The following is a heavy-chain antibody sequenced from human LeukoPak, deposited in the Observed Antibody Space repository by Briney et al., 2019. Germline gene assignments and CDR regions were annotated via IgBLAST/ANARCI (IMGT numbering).Heavy chain of an antibody. D-gene: IGHD1-26*01. CDR2: TYYRSNWIN. V-gene: IGHV6-1*01. CDR1: GDSVFSSTAA. CDR3: ARDDVGRRYDY. Sequence: SQTLSLTCASSGDSVFSSTAAWNWIRQSPSRGLASLGRTYYRSNWINEYAISVRCRIAINPDTSKNQFSLQLNSVTPEDTAVYFCARDDVGRRYDYWGQGIRVTVSS. J-gene: IGHJ4*02.